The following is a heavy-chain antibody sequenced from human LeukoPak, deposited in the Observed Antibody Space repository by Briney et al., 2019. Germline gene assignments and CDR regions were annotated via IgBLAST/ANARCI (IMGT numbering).Heavy chain of an antibody. CDR1: GGSFSGYY. D-gene: IGHD2-2*01. CDR3: ARRYCSSTSCYYDY. J-gene: IGHJ4*02. V-gene: IGHV4-34*01. CDR2: INHSGST. Sequence: SETLSLTCAVYGGSFSGYYWIWSRQPPGKGLEEIGEINHSGSTNYNPALKSRVTISVDTSKNQFSLKLSSVTAADTAVYYCARRYCSSTSCYYDYWGQGTLVTVPS.